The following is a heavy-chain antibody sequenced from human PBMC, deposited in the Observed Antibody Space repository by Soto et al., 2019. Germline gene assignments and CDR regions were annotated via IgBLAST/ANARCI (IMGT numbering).Heavy chain of an antibody. CDR2: ISDTGGDS. CDR3: VRDLYRSATMPCLDH. J-gene: IGHJ4*02. Sequence: VGSLRLSCEASGFTFINYAMSWVRQSPGKGLEWVSSISDTGGDSYYADSMDGRFTVSRDNSKNTLYLQINSLRAEDTAIYYCVRDLYRSATMPCLDHWGQGALVTVSS. D-gene: IGHD1-1*01. CDR1: GFTFINYA. V-gene: IGHV3-23*01.